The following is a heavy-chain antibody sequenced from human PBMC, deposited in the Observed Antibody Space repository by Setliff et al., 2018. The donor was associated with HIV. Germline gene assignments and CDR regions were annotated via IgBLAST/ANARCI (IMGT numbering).Heavy chain of an antibody. CDR1: GGSISSGSYY. CDR2: IYTSGST. Sequence: SETLSLTCTVSGGSISSGSYYWIWIRQPAGKGLEWIGHIYTSGSTNYNPSLKSRVTISVDTSKNQFSLKLSSVTAADTAVYYCARGIIWFGEFKTFDYWGQGRLVTVSS. J-gene: IGHJ4*02. V-gene: IGHV4-61*09. CDR3: ARGIIWFGEFKTFDY. D-gene: IGHD3-10*01.